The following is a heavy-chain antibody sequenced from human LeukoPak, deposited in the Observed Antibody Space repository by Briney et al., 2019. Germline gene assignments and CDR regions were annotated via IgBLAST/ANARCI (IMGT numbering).Heavy chain of an antibody. J-gene: IGHJ6*02. CDR1: GFTFSSYA. CDR3: AKEGPYYYDSSGSHYGMDV. Sequence: GGSLRLSCAASGFTFSSYAMSWVRQAPGKGLEWVLAISGSGGSTYYADSVKGQFTISRDNSKNTLYLQMNSLRAEDTAVYYCAKEGPYYYDSSGSHYGMDVWGQGTTVTVSS. D-gene: IGHD3-22*01. V-gene: IGHV3-23*01. CDR2: ISGSGGST.